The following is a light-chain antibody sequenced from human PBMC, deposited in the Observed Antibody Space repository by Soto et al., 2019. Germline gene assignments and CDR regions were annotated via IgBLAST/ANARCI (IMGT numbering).Light chain of an antibody. V-gene: IGKV1-39*01. CDR3: QQSCSPLRT. J-gene: IGKJ1*01. CDR1: QSISNY. CDR2: AAS. Sequence: DIQMTQSPSSLSASVGDRVTITCRASQSISNYLNWYQQKPGKAPKLLIYAASSLQSGVPSRFSGSGSETDFTLTISSLQPDDSATYYCQQSCSPLRTFGQGTKVEV.